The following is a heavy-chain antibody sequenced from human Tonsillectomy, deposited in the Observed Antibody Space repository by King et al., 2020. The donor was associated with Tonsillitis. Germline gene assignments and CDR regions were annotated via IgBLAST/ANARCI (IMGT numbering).Heavy chain of an antibody. CDR2: IRSKNDGGTT. CDR1: GFTVTNAR. Sequence: VQLVESGGALVKPGGSLRLSCVASGFTVTNARMSWVRHPPGKGLEWVGRIRSKNDGGTTDYAAPVKGRFTISRDDSKNTLYLQMNSLKTEDTAMYYCDGGYGRWGQGTLVTVSS. CDR3: DGGYGR. J-gene: IGHJ4*02. V-gene: IGHV3-15*02. D-gene: IGHD5-12*01.